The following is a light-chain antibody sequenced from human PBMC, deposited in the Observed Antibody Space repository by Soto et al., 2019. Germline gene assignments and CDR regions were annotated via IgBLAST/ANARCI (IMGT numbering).Light chain of an antibody. J-gene: IGLJ1*01. CDR1: SSDVGDNNY. V-gene: IGLV2-14*01. CDR3: SSYTSSSTLYV. CDR2: DVT. Sequence: QSALTQPASVSGSPGQPITISCTGTSSDVGDNNYVSWYQQHPGKAPKLMIYDVTHRPSGISNRFSGSKSGNTASLTISGLQAEDEADYYCSSYTSSSTLYVFGTGTKLTVL.